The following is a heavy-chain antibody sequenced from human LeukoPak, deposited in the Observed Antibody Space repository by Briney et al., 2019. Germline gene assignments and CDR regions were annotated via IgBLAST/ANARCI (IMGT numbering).Heavy chain of an antibody. CDR1: GFTVSSNY. D-gene: IGHD2-15*01. J-gene: IGHJ6*03. CDR3: ARVGGVAASYYYYMDV. V-gene: IGHV3-53*01. CDR2: IYSGGST. Sequence: GGSLRLSCAASGFTVSSNYMSWVRQAPGKGLEWVSVIYSGGSTYYADSVKGRFTISRDNSKNTLYLQMNSLRAEDTAVYYCARVGGVAASYYYYMDVWGKGTTVTISS.